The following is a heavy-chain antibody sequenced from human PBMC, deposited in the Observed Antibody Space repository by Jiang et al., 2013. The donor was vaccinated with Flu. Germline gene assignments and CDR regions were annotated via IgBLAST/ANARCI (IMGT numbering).Heavy chain of an antibody. CDR2: IYYSGST. V-gene: IGHV4-39*01. D-gene: IGHD4-23*01. CDR1: GGSISSSSYY. CDR3: ARRTVGSVAAHQPGRGKYYFDY. Sequence: KPSETLSLTCTVSGGSISSSSYYWGWIRQPPGKGLEWIGSIYYSGSTYYNPSLKSRVTISVDTSKNQFSLKLSSVTATDTAVYYCARRTVGSVAAHQPGRGKYYFDYWGQGTLVTVSS. J-gene: IGHJ4*02.